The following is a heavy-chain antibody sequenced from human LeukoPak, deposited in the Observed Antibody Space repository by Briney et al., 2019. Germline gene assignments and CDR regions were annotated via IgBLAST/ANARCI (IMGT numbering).Heavy chain of an antibody. J-gene: IGHJ4*02. V-gene: IGHV5-51*01. Sequence: GESLKISCKGSGYSFTSYWIGWVRRMPGKGLEWMGIIYPGDSDTRYSPSFQGQVTISADKSISTAYLQWSSLKASDTAMYYCATSPTYYDFWSGYSSLYYFDYWGQGTLVTVSS. D-gene: IGHD3-3*01. CDR3: ATSPTYYDFWSGYSSLYYFDY. CDR2: IYPGDSDT. CDR1: GYSFTSYW.